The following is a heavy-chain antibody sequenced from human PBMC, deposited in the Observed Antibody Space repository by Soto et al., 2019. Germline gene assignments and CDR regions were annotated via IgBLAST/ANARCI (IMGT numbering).Heavy chain of an antibody. J-gene: IGHJ3*02. CDR3: ARDHTQTSNQFRVWEWWSFDI. CDR2: ISSSGSTT. V-gene: IGHV3-11*01. D-gene: IGHD3-3*01. Sequence: GGSLRLSCAASGFTFSDYYMSWIRQAPGKGLEWVSYISSSGSTTYYADSVKGRFTISRDKSKNSLYLQMNSLRAEDTAVYYCARDHTQTSNQFRVWEWWSFDIWGQGTLVTVSS. CDR1: GFTFSDYY.